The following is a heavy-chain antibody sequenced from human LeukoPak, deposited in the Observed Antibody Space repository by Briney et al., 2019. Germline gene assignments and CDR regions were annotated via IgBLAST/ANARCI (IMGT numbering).Heavy chain of an antibody. J-gene: IGHJ6*02. CDR3: AMGAARPSSPTNQPNLWGMDV. CDR2: ISYDGSNK. V-gene: IGHV3-30-3*01. D-gene: IGHD6-6*01. CDR1: GFTFSSYA. Sequence: AGGSLRLSCAASGFTFSSYAMHWVRQAPGKGLEWVAVISYDGSNKYYADSVKGRFTISRDNSKNTLYLQMNSLRAEDTAVYYCAMGAARPSSPTNQPNLWGMDVWGQGTTVTVSS.